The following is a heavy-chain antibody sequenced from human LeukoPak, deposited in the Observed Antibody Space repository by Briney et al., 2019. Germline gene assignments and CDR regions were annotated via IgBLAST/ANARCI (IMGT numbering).Heavy chain of an antibody. CDR3: ARAPSPHNPFPFDF. CDR1: GYTFTTYG. V-gene: IGHV1-18*01. Sequence: GASVKVSCKASGYTFTTYGISWVRQAPGQGLEWMGWISGYNGNTNYAQKLQGRVTMTTDTPTSTAYMEVRSLRSDDTAVYYCARAPSPHNPFPFDFWGQGTLVTVSS. D-gene: IGHD5-24*01. CDR2: ISGYNGNT. J-gene: IGHJ4*02.